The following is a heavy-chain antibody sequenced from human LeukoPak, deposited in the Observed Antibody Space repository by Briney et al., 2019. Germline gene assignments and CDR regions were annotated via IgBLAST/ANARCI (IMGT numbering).Heavy chain of an antibody. Sequence: NPGGSLRLSCAASGFTFSSYSMNWVRQAPGKGLEWVSSISSSSSYIYYADSVKGRFTISRDNAKNSLYLQMNSLRAEDTAVYYCARDIAVAARDYMDVWGKGTTVTVSS. J-gene: IGHJ6*03. D-gene: IGHD6-19*01. V-gene: IGHV3-21*01. CDR3: ARDIAVAARDYMDV. CDR1: GFTFSSYS. CDR2: ISSSSSYI.